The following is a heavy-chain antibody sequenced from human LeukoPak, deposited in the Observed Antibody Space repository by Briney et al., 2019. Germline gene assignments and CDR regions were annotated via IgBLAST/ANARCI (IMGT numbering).Heavy chain of an antibody. J-gene: IGHJ4*02. D-gene: IGHD3-9*01. CDR1: GFSISSGYY. V-gene: IGHV4-38-2*02. CDR2: IFHSGNT. CDR3: ARDIPTGYHDS. Sequence: PSETLSLTCTVSGFSISSGYYWGWIRPSPGKGLEWIGSIFHSGNTYYNPSLKRRVTISVDTSKNQFSLKLTSVTAADTAVYYCARDIPTGYHDSGGQGTLVTVS.